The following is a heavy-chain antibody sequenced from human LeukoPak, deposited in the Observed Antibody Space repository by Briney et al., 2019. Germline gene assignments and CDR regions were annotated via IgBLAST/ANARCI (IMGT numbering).Heavy chain of an antibody. Sequence: GRSLRLSCAASGFTFTTYGMHWVRQAPGKGLEWVAVIYYDGSKQFYGDSVTGRFTISRDNSKNTVYLQMNSLRAEDTAVYYCAKERWPATFTFDYWGQGTLVTVSS. CDR1: GFTFTTYG. D-gene: IGHD2-15*01. CDR2: IYYDGSKQ. J-gene: IGHJ4*02. V-gene: IGHV3-33*06. CDR3: AKERWPATFTFDY.